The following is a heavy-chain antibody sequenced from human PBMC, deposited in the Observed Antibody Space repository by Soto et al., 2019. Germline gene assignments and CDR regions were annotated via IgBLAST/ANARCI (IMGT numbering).Heavy chain of an antibody. Sequence: KQSQTLSLTCAISGDSVSSNSAAWNWIRQSPSRGLEWLGRTYYRSKWYNDYAVSVKSRITINPDTSKNQFSLQLNSVTPEDTAVYYCAREPLLIAVAVTYYYGMDVWGQGTTVTVSS. CDR2: TYYRSKWYN. V-gene: IGHV6-1*01. D-gene: IGHD6-19*01. CDR1: GDSVSSNSAA. CDR3: AREPLLIAVAVTYYYGMDV. J-gene: IGHJ6*02.